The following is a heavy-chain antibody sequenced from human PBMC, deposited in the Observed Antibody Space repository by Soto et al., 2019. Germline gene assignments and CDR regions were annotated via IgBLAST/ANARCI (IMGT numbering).Heavy chain of an antibody. CDR1: GGSISSSSYY. CDR3: ARLALYSNSWYIDC. CDR2: IYYSGST. Sequence: LSLTCTVSGGSISSSSYYWGWIRQPPGKGLEWIGSIYYSGSTYYNLSLKSRVTISVDTSKRQFSLKLNSVIAADTAVYYCARLALYSNSWYIDCWGQGALVTVSS. V-gene: IGHV4-39*01. D-gene: IGHD6-13*01. J-gene: IGHJ4*02.